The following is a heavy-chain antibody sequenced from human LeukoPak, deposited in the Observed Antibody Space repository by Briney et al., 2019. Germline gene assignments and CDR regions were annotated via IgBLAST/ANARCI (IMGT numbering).Heavy chain of an antibody. Sequence: ASVKVSCKASGYTFTSYDINWVRQATGQGLEWMGWMNPNSGNTGYAQKFQGRVTMTRNTSISTAYMELSSLRSEDTAVYYCAGGEWKQLAIPFDYWGQGTLVTVSS. CDR1: GYTFTSYD. D-gene: IGHD6-13*01. J-gene: IGHJ4*02. CDR3: AGGEWKQLAIPFDY. CDR2: MNPNSGNT. V-gene: IGHV1-8*01.